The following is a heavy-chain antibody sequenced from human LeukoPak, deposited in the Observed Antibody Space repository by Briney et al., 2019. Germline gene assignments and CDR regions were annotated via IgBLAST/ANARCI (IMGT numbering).Heavy chain of an antibody. D-gene: IGHD7-27*01. V-gene: IGHV3-48*01. CDR3: ARDQSGAHYYYYMDV. J-gene: IGHJ6*03. CDR1: GFTFSSYS. CDR2: ISSSSSTI. Sequence: AGGSLRLSCAASGFTFSSYSMNWVRQAPGKGLEWVSYISSSSSTIYYADSVKGRFTISRDNAKNSLYLQMNSLRAEDTAVYYCARDQSGAHYYYYMDVWGKGTTVTVSS.